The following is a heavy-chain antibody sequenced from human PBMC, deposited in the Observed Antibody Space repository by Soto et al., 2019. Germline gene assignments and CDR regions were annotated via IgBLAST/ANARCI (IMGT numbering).Heavy chain of an antibody. CDR3: ASAEKTYYYDSSGYYYTFDI. V-gene: IGHV4-30-4*01. J-gene: IGHJ3*02. Sequence: QVQLQESGPGLVKPSQTLSLTCTVSGGSISSGDSYWSWIRQPPGRGLEWIGYIYCSGSTYYTPSLKNRVTISVDTSKNQFSLTLSSVTAAATAVYYCASAEKTYYYDSSGYYYTFDIWGQGKMVTVSS. CDR2: IYCSGST. CDR1: GGSISSGDSY. D-gene: IGHD3-22*01.